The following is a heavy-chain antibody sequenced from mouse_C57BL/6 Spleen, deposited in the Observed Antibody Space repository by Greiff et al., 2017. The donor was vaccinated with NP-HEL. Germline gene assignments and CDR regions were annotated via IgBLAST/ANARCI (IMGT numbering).Heavy chain of an antibody. CDR3: ARMDGYFDV. Sequence: VMLVESGPGLVQPSQSLSITCTVSGFSLTSYGVHWVRQSPGKGLEWLGVIWSGGSTDYNAAFISRLSISKDNSKSQVFFKMNSLQADDTAIYYCARMDGYFDVWGTGTTVTVSS. CDR1: GFSLTSYG. CDR2: IWSGGST. J-gene: IGHJ1*03. V-gene: IGHV2-2*01.